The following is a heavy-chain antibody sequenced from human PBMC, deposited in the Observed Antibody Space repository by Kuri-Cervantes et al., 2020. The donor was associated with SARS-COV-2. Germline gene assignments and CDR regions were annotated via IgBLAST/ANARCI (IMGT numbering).Heavy chain of an antibody. CDR2: VSGSGGST. J-gene: IGHJ4*02. CDR1: GFTFSSSA. D-gene: IGHD6-6*01. CDR3: AKDSADSSSIY. V-gene: IGHV3-23*01. Sequence: GGSLRLSCAASGFTFSSSAMSWVRQAPGKGLEWVSAVSGSGGSTYYADSVKGRFTISRDNAKHSLYLQMNSLRAEDTALYYCAKDSADSSSIYWGQGTLVTVSS.